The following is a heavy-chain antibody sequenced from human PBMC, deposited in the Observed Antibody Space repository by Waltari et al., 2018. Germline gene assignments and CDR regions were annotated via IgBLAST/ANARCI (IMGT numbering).Heavy chain of an antibody. J-gene: IGHJ3*02. D-gene: IGHD3-22*01. CDR2: IYTSGST. Sequence: QVQLQESGPGLVKPSQTLSLTCTVSGGSISSGSYYWSLIRQPAGKGREWIGRIYTSGSTNYNPSLKSRVTISVDTSKNQFSLKLSSVTAADTAVYYCARASERTYYYDSSGTYAFDIWGQGTMVTVSS. CDR3: ARASERTYYYDSSGTYAFDI. V-gene: IGHV4-61*02. CDR1: GGSISSGSYY.